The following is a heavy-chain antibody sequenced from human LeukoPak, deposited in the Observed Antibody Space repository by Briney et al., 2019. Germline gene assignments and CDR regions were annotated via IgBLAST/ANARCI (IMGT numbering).Heavy chain of an antibody. CDR1: GGSISSISSNNYH. CDR2: IYYSEST. CDR3: AREVGGYCSGGSCYSNTKNDY. V-gene: IGHV4-39*02. J-gene: IGHJ4*02. Sequence: NTSEKLSFNAIGSGGSISSISSNNYHWGWIRQPTGKGMARIGSIYYSESTYYNPSLKSRVTISVDTSKNQFSLKLSSVTAADTAVYYCAREVGGYCSGGSCYSNTKNDYWGQGTLVTVSS. D-gene: IGHD2-15*01.